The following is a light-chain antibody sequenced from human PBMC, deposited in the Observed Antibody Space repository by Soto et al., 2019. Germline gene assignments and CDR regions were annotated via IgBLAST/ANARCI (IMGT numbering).Light chain of an antibody. J-gene: IGLJ3*02. CDR2: EVS. V-gene: IGLV2-23*02. CDR3: CSYAGSSTWV. Sequence: QSALTQPASVSGSPGQSITVSCTGTSSDIGGHNYVSWYQQHPGKVPKLIIYEVSNRPSGVSNRFSGSKSGNTASLTISGLQAVDEADYYCCSYAGSSTWVFGGGTKVTVL. CDR1: SSDIGGHNY.